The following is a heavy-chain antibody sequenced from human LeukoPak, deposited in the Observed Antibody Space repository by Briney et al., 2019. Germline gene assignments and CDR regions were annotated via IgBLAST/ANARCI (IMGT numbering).Heavy chain of an antibody. CDR3: AKDQKYSY. J-gene: IGHJ4*02. V-gene: IGHV3-30*18. Sequence: PGGSLRLSCAASGFTFSSYGMHWVRQAPGKGLEWVAVISYDGSNKYYADSVKGRFTISRDNSKNTLYLQMNSLRAGGTAVYYCAKDQKYSYWGQGTLVTVSS. D-gene: IGHD6-6*01. CDR1: GFTFSSYG. CDR2: ISYDGSNK.